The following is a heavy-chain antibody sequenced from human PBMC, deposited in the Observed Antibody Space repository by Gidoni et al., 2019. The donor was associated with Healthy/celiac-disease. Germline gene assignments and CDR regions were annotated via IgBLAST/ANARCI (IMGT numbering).Heavy chain of an antibody. CDR1: GYSFTSYW. D-gene: IGHD4-17*01. Sequence: EVQLVQSGAEVKKPGESLKISCKGSGYSFTSYWIGWVRQMPRKGLEWMGIIYPGDSDTRYSPCCQGQVTISADKSISTAYLQWSSLKASDTAMYYCARGYGEHELQGYYYYGMDVWGQGTTVTVSS. CDR2: IYPGDSDT. CDR3: ARGYGEHELQGYYYYGMDV. J-gene: IGHJ6*02. V-gene: IGHV5-51*01.